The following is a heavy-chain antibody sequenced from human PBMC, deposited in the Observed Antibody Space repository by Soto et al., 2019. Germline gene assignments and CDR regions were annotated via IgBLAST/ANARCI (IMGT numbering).Heavy chain of an antibody. D-gene: IGHD3-22*01. V-gene: IGHV1-8*01. CDR2: TNPNSGNT. CDR1: GYTFTSYD. CDR3: ARTKLRDSSGYYDDY. J-gene: IGHJ4*02. Sequence: QVQLVQSGAEVKKPGASVKVSCKASGYTFTSYDINWVRQATGQGLEWMGWTNPNSGNTGYAQKSQGRVTKTRNTAISTVYMELRSLGCEDKAVYYCARTKLRDSSGYYDDYWGQGTLVTVSS.